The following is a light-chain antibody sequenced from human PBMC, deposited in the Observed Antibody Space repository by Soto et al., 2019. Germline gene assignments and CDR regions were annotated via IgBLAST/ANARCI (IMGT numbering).Light chain of an antibody. Sequence: QSALTRLRSVSGSPGQSVTISCTGTSSDVGGYNFVSWYQQHPGKAPQLMIYDVNKRPSGIPDRFSGSKSGNTASLTISGLQAEDEADYYCCSNAGSYTYVFGIGTKLTVL. CDR3: CSNAGSYTYV. CDR2: DVN. CDR1: SSDVGGYNF. J-gene: IGLJ1*01. V-gene: IGLV2-11*01.